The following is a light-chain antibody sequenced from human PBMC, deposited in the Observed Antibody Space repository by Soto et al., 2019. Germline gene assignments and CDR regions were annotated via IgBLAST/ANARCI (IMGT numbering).Light chain of an antibody. CDR2: RNN. J-gene: IGLJ2*01. CDR1: SSNIGSNY. V-gene: IGLV1-47*01. Sequence: QSVLTQPPSASGTPGQRVTISCSGSSSNIGSNYVYWYQQLPGTAPKLLIYRNNQRPSGVPDRFSGSKSGTSASLAISGLRSEDEADYYCAACDDSLSVRRVFGGGTQLTVL. CDR3: AACDDSLSVRRV.